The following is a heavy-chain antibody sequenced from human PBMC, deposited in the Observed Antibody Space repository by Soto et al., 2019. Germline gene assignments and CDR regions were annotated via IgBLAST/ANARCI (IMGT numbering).Heavy chain of an antibody. J-gene: IGHJ5*02. CDR2: ISAYNGNT. Sequence: ASVTVSCTDSAYTLTSYGISWVRQAPGQGLEWMGWISAYNGNTNYAQKLQGRVTMTTDTSTSTAYMELRSLRSDDTAVYYCARLELTKLDNWFDPWGQGTLVTVSS. D-gene: IGHD1-7*01. V-gene: IGHV1-18*01. CDR3: ARLELTKLDNWFDP. CDR1: AYTLTSYG.